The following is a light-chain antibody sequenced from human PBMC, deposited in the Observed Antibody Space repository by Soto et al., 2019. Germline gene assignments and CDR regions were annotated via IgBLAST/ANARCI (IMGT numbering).Light chain of an antibody. J-gene: IGKJ3*01. V-gene: IGKV1-9*01. CDR2: GAS. CDR3: QQLNSFPIP. Sequence: IQLTQSPSSLSASVGDRVTITCRASQGISSFLAWYQQKPGKAPKLLIYGASTLQSGVPSRFSGSGSGTQSSLTIGSLQPEDFATYYCQQLNSFPIPFGPGTKVDIK. CDR1: QGISSF.